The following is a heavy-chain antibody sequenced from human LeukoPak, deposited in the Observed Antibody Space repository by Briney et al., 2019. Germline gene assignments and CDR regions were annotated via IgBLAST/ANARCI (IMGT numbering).Heavy chain of an antibody. J-gene: IGHJ6*03. D-gene: IGHD3-10*01. V-gene: IGHV3-43D*03. CDR3: AKGGVEFDYYYYMDV. Sequence: GGSLRLSCAASGFTFDDYAMHWVRQAPGKGLEWVSLISWDGGSTYYADSVKGRFTISRDNSKNSLYLQMNSLRAEDTALYYCAKGGVEFDYYYYMDVWGKGTTVTVSS. CDR1: GFTFDDYA. CDR2: ISWDGGST.